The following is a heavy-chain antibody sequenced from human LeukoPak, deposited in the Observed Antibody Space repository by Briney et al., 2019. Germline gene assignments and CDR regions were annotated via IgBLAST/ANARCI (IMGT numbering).Heavy chain of an antibody. Sequence: RGCLRLSCAASGFTFSSYAMHCVRQAPSKWLEWVAVISSDGSNKYFAYSVKGRFTISRDHSNNTLYLQLNSLRAEDTAVYYCAKGPSWGQGTLVTVSS. CDR2: ISSDGSNK. V-gene: IGHV3-30*01. J-gene: IGHJ4*02. CDR1: GFTFSSYA. CDR3: AKGPS.